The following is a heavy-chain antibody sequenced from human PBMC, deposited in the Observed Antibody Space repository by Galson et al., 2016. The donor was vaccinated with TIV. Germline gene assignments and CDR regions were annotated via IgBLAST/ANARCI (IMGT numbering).Heavy chain of an antibody. Sequence: SLRLSCAVSGFTVSSYHMSWVRQAPGKGLEWMSVIYTGGSAYYPDSVKGRFTISRDDSKNTLHLQMNSLTVEDTAVYYCARKDSSVHGDLRGAFDVWGQGTMVLVSS. CDR3: ARKDSSVHGDLRGAFDV. D-gene: IGHD4-17*01. J-gene: IGHJ3*01. V-gene: IGHV3-53*01. CDR1: GFTVSSYH. CDR2: IYTGGSA.